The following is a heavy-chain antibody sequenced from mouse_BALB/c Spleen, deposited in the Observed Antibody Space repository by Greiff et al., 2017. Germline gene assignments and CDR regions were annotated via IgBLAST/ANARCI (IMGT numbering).Heavy chain of an antibody. Sequence: VQLQQSGAELVRPGTSVKVSCKASGYAFTNYLIEWVKQRPGQGLEWIGVINPGSGGTNYNEKFKGKATLTAEKSSSTAYMQLSSLTSDDSAVYFCARWDYYGSSPYFDYWGQGTTLTVSS. CDR2: INPGSGGT. J-gene: IGHJ2*01. CDR1: GYAFTNYL. V-gene: IGHV1-54*01. D-gene: IGHD1-1*01. CDR3: ARWDYYGSSPYFDY.